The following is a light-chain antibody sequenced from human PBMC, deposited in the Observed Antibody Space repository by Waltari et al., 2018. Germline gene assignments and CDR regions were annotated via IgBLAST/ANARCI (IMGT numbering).Light chain of an antibody. CDR3: QQRYSWPRT. Sequence: EVLLTQSPATLPLSPGDSATHLCRASQNINTEVGWYQQKPGQPPRLLISEASNRDAGTPVRFSGRGSGTDFTLTISSLEPEDFALYYCQQRYSWPRTFGQGTKVEIK. CDR1: QNINTE. V-gene: IGKV3-11*01. CDR2: EAS. J-gene: IGKJ1*01.